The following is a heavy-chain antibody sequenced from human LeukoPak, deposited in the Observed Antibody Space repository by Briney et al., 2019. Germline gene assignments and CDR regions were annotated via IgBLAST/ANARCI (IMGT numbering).Heavy chain of an antibody. CDR2: IYSGDRT. V-gene: IGHV3-66*01. CDR3: AKDYCTGTNCYGDY. Sequence: GGSLRLSCAASGFSVNNLYMSWVRQAPGKGLEWVSVIYSGDRTYYADSVKGRFTISRDNSKSTLYLQMNSLRAEDTAVYYCAKDYCTGTNCYGDYWGQGTLVTVSS. CDR1: GFSVNNLY. D-gene: IGHD2-2*01. J-gene: IGHJ4*02.